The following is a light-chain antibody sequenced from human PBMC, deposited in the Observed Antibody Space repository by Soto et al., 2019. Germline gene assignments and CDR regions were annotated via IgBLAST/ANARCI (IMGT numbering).Light chain of an antibody. CDR3: QQYNSYSPWT. CDR2: AAS. V-gene: IGKV1-5*01. J-gene: IGKJ1*01. Sequence: DIQMTQSPSSLSASVGDRVTITCRASQSISSYLNWYQQKPGKAPKLLIYAASSLQSGVPSRFSGSGSGTEFTLTISSLQPDDFATYYCQQYNSYSPWTFGQGTKV. CDR1: QSISSY.